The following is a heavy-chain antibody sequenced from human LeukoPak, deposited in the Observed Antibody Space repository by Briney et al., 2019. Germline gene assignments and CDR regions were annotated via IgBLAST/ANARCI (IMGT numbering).Heavy chain of an antibody. J-gene: IGHJ4*02. Sequence: GESLRLSCAASGFTFSSYSMNWVRQAPGKGLEWVSSISSSSSYIYYADSVKGRFTISRDNAKNSLYLQMNSLRAEDTAVYYCARDRFGELFSGYWGQGTLVTVSS. V-gene: IGHV3-21*01. D-gene: IGHD3-10*01. CDR2: ISSSSSYI. CDR3: ARDRFGELFSGY. CDR1: GFTFSSYS.